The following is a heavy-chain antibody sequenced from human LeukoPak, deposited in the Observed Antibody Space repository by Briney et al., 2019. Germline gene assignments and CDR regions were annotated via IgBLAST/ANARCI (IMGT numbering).Heavy chain of an antibody. D-gene: IGHD3-10*01. Sequence: SETLSLTCTVSGGSISSYYWGWIRQPPGKGLEWIGYIYYSGSTNYNPSLKSRVTISVDTSKNQFSLKLSSVTAADTAVYYCARHRMVRGGYDYWGQGTPVTVSS. V-gene: IGHV4-59*08. CDR2: IYYSGST. CDR1: GGSISSYY. CDR3: ARHRMVRGGYDY. J-gene: IGHJ4*02.